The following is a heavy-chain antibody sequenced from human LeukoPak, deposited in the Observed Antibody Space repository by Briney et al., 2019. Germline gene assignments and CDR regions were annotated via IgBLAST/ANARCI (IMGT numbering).Heavy chain of an antibody. J-gene: IGHJ4*02. CDR1: GFTFSSYS. CDR2: ISSSSSTI. CDR3: AKDQWRDAYAGHYFDY. D-gene: IGHD2-2*01. V-gene: IGHV3-48*04. Sequence: GGSLRLSCAASGFTFSSYSMNWVRQAPGKGLGWVSYISSSSSTIYYADSVKGRFTISRDNAKNSLYLQMNSLRAADTAVYYCAKDQWRDAYAGHYFDYWGQGTLVTVSS.